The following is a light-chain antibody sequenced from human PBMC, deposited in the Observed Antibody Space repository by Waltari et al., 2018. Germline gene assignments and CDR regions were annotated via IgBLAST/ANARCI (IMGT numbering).Light chain of an antibody. V-gene: IGKV3-20*01. CDR2: GAS. CDR3: QQYGSSPPIT. J-gene: IGKJ5*01. CDR1: QSVSSSY. Sequence: EIVLTQSPGTLSLPPGERATLSCRASQSVSSSYLAWYQQKPGQAPRLLNYGASSRATSIPDRFSGSGSETDFTLTISRLEPEDFAVYYCQQYGSSPPITFGQGTRLEIK.